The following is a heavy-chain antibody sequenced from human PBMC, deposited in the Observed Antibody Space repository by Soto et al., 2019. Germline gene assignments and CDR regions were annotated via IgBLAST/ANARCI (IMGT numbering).Heavy chain of an antibody. CDR2: INAANGYT. Sequence: GASVKVSCKASGYTFSTYAMHWVRQAPGQRLEWMAWINAANGYTKYSQMFQDRVNITRDTSASVTYMELSSLRSDDTAVYYCARVNYDSGSSHLDYWGQGTLVTVSS. CDR3: ARVNYDSGSSHLDY. D-gene: IGHD3-10*01. J-gene: IGHJ4*02. CDR1: GYTFSTYA. V-gene: IGHV1-3*01.